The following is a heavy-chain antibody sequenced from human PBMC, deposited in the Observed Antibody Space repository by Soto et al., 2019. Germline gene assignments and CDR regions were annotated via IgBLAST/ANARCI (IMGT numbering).Heavy chain of an antibody. V-gene: IGHV3-23*01. J-gene: IGHJ4*01. CDR3: TKGAWLDY. CDR1: GFTFSTFD. Sequence: GGSLRVSCAASGFTFSTFDMSWVRQAPGKGLEWVSVILGRDDSTYYADSVKGRFTISRDPFKNMLYLQMNSLRAEDTAIYFCTKGAWLDYWGQGTLVTVSS. CDR2: ILGRDDST.